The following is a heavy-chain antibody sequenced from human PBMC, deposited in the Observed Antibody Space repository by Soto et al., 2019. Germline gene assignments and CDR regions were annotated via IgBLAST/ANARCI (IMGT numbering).Heavy chain of an antibody. V-gene: IGHV3-30*18. Sequence: QVQLVESGGGVVQPGRSLRLSCAASGFTFSSYGMHWVRQAPGKGLEWVAVISYDGSNKYYADSVKGRFTISRDNSKNTLDLQMNSLRAEDTAVYYCAKDLGGTGSDYWGQGTLVTVSS. CDR3: AKDLGGTGSDY. CDR1: GFTFSSYG. CDR2: ISYDGSNK. J-gene: IGHJ4*02. D-gene: IGHD2-15*01.